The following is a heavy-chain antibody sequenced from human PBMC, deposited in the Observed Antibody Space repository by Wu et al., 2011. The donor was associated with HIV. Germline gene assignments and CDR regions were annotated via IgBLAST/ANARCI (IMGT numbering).Heavy chain of an antibody. Sequence: QVQLVQSGAEVKKPGASVKVSCKASGYTFTGYYMLWVRQAPGQGLEWMGWINPSSDGTNYAQKFQGRVTMTRDTSISTAYMELSRLRSDDTAVYYCARVTGDLGWFDPWGQGTLVTVSS. D-gene: IGHD7-27*01. V-gene: IGHV1-2*02. CDR3: ARVTGDLGWFDP. J-gene: IGHJ5*02. CDR2: INPSSDGT. CDR1: GYTFTGYY.